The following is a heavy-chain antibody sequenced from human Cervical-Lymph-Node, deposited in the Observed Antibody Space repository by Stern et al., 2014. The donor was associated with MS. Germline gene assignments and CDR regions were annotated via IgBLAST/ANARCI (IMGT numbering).Heavy chain of an antibody. D-gene: IGHD2-15*01. J-gene: IGHJ4*02. V-gene: IGHV2-5*02. Sequence: VTLKESGPTLVKPTQTVTLTCTLSGFSVATAGVGVGWIRQPTGKALEWIAVISWGDDKLYSPSLKNRLTIIKDTSKNQVVLTMTNVDPVDTATYYCAHSRVKYCRGGTCYSSLFDYWGQGTLVTVSS. CDR2: ISWGDDK. CDR3: AHSRVKYCRGGTCYSSLFDY. CDR1: GFSVATAGVG.